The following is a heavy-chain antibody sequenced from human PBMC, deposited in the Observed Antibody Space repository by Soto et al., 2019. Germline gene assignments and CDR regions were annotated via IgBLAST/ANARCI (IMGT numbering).Heavy chain of an antibody. CDR1: GFTFSSYA. V-gene: IGHV3-30-3*01. J-gene: IGHJ5*02. CDR2: ISYDGSNK. CDR3: ARVPFGGNWFDP. D-gene: IGHD3-10*01. Sequence: GGSLRLSCAASGFTFSSYAMHWVRQAPGKGLEWVAVISYDGSNKYYADSVKGRFTISRDNSKNTLYLQMNSLRAEDTAVYYCARVPFGGNWFDPWGQGTLVTVSS.